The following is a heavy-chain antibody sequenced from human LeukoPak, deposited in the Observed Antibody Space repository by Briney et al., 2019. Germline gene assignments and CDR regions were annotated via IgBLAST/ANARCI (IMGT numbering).Heavy chain of an antibody. CDR3: ARDPYSGGYGDYYYYYMDL. CDR1: GFTFSSHG. CDR2: ISGSGDYT. V-gene: IGHV3-21*01. J-gene: IGHJ6*03. Sequence: GGSLRLSCAASGFTFSSHGMSWVRQAPGKGLEWVSTISGSGDYTYYADSVKGRFTISRDNAKNSLYLQMNSLRAEDTAVYYCARDPYSGGYGDYYYYYMDLWGQGTTVTISS. D-gene: IGHD1-26*01.